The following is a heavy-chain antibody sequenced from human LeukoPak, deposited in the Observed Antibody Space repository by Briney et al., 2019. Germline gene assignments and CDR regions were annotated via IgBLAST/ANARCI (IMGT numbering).Heavy chain of an antibody. J-gene: IGHJ4*02. CDR3: AKESEPIAAAGTPTGGYFDY. CDR2: ISGSGGST. CDR1: GFTFSSYA. D-gene: IGHD6-13*01. V-gene: IGHV3-23*01. Sequence: GGSLRLSCAASGFTFSSYAMSWVRQAPGKGLEWVSAISGSGGSTYYADSVKGRFTISRDNSKNTPYLQMNSLRAEDTAVYYCAKESEPIAAAGTPTGGYFDYWGQGTLVTVSS.